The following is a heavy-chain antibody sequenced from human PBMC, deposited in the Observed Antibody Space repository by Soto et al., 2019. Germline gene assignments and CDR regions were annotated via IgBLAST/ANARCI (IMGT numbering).Heavy chain of an antibody. CDR1: GFTFSSYA. D-gene: IGHD3-10*01. V-gene: IGHV3-30-3*01. CDR2: ISYDGSNK. Sequence: GGSLRLSCAASGFTFSSYAMHWVRQAPGKGLEWVAVISYDGSNKYYADSVKGRFTISRDNSKNTLYLQMNSLRAEDTAVYYCARDRGVYGSGSYYKAIPTPILPSKTWGQGTLVTVSS. CDR3: ARDRGVYGSGSYYKAIPTPILPSKT. J-gene: IGHJ5*02.